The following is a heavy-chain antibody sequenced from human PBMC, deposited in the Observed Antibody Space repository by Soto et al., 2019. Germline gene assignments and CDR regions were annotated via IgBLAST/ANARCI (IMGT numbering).Heavy chain of an antibody. V-gene: IGHV5-51*01. Sequence: PGEALKISCKGSRYSFTSYWIGSVRQMPGKGLEWMGIIYPDDSNTRYSPSFQDQVTISADKSINTAYLQLSSLKASDSAMYYCARLIRVTVVRGTLAPYYFDYWGQGTLVTVSS. D-gene: IGHD3-10*01. J-gene: IGHJ4*02. CDR1: RYSFTSYW. CDR3: ARLIRVTVVRGTLAPYYFDY. CDR2: IYPDDSNT.